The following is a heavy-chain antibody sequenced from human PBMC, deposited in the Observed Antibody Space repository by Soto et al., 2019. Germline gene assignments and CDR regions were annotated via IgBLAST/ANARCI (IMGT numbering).Heavy chain of an antibody. D-gene: IGHD6-13*01. CDR2: ISSGGTTM. CDR1: GFTFSSYE. Sequence: GGSLRLSCAASGFTFSSYEMNWVRQAPGKGLEWVSFISSGGTTMYYADSVKGRFTISRDNAKNSLYLQMNSLRAEDTAVYYCARDRAAATRNFDYWGQGTVVTVSS. J-gene: IGHJ4*02. CDR3: ARDRAAATRNFDY. V-gene: IGHV3-48*03.